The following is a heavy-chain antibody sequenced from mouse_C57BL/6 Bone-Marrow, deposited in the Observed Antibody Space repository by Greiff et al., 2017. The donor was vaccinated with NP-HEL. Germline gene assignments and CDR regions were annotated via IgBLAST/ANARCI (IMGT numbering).Heavy chain of an antibody. CDR1: GYTFTSYW. Sequence: QVQLKQPGAELVKPGASVKMSCKASGYTFTSYWITWVKQRPGQGLEWIGDIYPGSGSTNYNEKLKSKATLTVDTSSSTAYMQLSSLTSEDSAVYYCARDYYYAMDYWGQGTSVTVSS. CDR3: ARDYYYAMDY. CDR2: IYPGSGST. J-gene: IGHJ4*01. V-gene: IGHV1-55*01.